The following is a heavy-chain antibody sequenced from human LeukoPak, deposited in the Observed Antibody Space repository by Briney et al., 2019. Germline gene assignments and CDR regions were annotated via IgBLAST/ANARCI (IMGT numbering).Heavy chain of an antibody. D-gene: IGHD3-3*01. CDR1: GYTFDDYA. CDR2: ISGDGGRT. Sequence: GGSLRLSCAASGYTFDDYAMHWVRQAPGKGREWVSLISGDGGRTYYADSVKGRFTISRDNSKNSLYLQMNSLRTEETALYYCPKDVSIGDFWSGLNSFDPWGQGTLVTVSS. V-gene: IGHV3-43*02. CDR3: PKDVSIGDFWSGLNSFDP. J-gene: IGHJ5*02.